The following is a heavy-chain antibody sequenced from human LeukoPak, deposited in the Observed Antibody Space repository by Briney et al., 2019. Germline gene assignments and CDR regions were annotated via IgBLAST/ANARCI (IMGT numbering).Heavy chain of an antibody. V-gene: IGHV4-59*11. J-gene: IGHJ4*02. CDR2: VSFSGST. D-gene: IGHD5-24*01. Sequence: SETLSLTCTVSGGSINSHYWSWIRQPPGKGLEWIAFVSFSGSTDYNPSLKSRVTISVDTSKNQFSLKLSSVTAADTGVYYCRRYRREGYSYVDIWSQGTLVTVSS. CDR1: GGSINSHY. CDR3: RRYRREGYSYVDI.